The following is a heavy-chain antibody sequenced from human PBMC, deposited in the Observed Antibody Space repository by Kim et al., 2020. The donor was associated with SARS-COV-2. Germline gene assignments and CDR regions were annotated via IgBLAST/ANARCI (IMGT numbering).Heavy chain of an antibody. CDR2: ISGSGGST. CDR3: AKDNGVEPYYYYGMDV. V-gene: IGHV3-23*01. D-gene: IGHD1-1*01. J-gene: IGHJ6*02. Sequence: GGSLRLSCAASGFTFSSYAMSWVRQAPGKGLEWVSAISGSGGSTYYADSVKGRFTISRDNSKNTLYLQMNSLRAEDTAVYYCAKDNGVEPYYYYGMDVWGQGTTVTVSS. CDR1: GFTFSSYA.